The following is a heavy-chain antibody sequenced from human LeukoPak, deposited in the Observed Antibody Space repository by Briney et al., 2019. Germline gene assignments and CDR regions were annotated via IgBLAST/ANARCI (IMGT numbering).Heavy chain of an antibody. J-gene: IGHJ1*01. V-gene: IGHV4-34*01. CDR1: GGSFSVYY. CDR2: INHSGST. Sequence: PSETLSLTCAVYGGSFSVYYWSWIRQPPGKGLEWIGEINHSGSTNYNPSLKSRVTISVDTSKNQFSLKLSSVTAADTAVYYCARAANSGSYYAEYFQHWGQGTLVTVSS. CDR3: ARAANSGSYYAEYFQH. D-gene: IGHD1-26*01.